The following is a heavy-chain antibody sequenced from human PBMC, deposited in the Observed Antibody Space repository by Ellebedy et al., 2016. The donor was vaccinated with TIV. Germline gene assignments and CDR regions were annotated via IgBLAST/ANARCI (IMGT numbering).Heavy chain of an antibody. CDR3: ARFSFWFGDAFDI. D-gene: IGHD3-3*01. Sequence: ASVKVSXXASGYTFTSYYMHWVRQAPGQGLEWMGIINPSGGSTSYAQKFQGRVTMTRDTSTSTVYMELSSLRSEDTAVYYCARFSFWFGDAFDIWGQGTMVTVSS. CDR2: INPSGGST. CDR1: GYTFTSYY. V-gene: IGHV1-46*01. J-gene: IGHJ3*02.